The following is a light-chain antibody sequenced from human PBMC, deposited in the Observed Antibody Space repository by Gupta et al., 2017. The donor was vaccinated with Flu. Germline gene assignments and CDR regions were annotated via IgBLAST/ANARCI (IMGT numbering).Light chain of an antibody. CDR3: QQSSSFPLT. Sequence: GDSGTITCRASQSIRVLLNWYQHRSGKAPQLLIYAASTLQRGVPSRFSGSGSGTDFTLTISPLEAEDSATYCCQQSSSFPLTFGQGTRVEIK. V-gene: IGKV1-39*01. J-gene: IGKJ1*01. CDR2: AAS. CDR1: QSIRVL.